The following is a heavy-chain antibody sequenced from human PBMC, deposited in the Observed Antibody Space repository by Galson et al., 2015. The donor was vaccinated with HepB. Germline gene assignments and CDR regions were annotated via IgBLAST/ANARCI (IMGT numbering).Heavy chain of an antibody. V-gene: IGHV3-23*01. CDR3: AKGFDGSGYWELGAFDI. Sequence: SLRLSCAASGFTFSSYAMSWVRQAPGKGLEWVSAISGSGGSTYYADSVKGRFTISRDNSKNTLYLQMNSLRAEDTAVYYCAKGFDGSGYWELGAFDIWGQGTMVTVSS. J-gene: IGHJ3*02. CDR1: GFTFSSYA. CDR2: ISGSGGST. D-gene: IGHD3-22*01.